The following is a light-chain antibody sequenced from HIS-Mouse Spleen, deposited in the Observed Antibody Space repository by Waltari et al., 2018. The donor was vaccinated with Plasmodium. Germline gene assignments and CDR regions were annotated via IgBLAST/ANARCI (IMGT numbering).Light chain of an antibody. J-gene: IGLJ3*02. CDR2: EDS. Sequence: SYELTQPPSVSVSPGQTARITCSGDALPKKYAYWYQQKSGQAPVLFIYEDSKRPSGLPERVFGSSAGTMATLTISGAQVEDEADYYCYSTDSSGNHRVFGGGTKLTVL. CDR3: YSTDSSGNHRV. V-gene: IGLV3-10*01. CDR1: ALPKKY.